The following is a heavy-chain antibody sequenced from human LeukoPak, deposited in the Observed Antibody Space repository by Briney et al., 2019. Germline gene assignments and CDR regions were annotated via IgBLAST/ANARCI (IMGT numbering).Heavy chain of an antibody. CDR1: GYTFTGYY. CDR3: ARVRIAVAGKYYFDY. Sequence: ASVKVSCKASGYTFTGYYMHWVRQAPGQGLEWMGWINPNSGGTNYAQKFQGRVTMTRDTSISTAYMELSRLRSDDTAVYYCARVRIAVAGKYYFDYWAREPWSPSPQ. J-gene: IGHJ4*02. CDR2: INPNSGGT. D-gene: IGHD6-19*01. V-gene: IGHV1-2*02.